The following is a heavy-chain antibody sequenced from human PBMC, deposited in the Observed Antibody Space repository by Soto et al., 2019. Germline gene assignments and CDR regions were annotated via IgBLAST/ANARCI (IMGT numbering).Heavy chain of an antibody. Sequence: GGSLRLSCAASGFTFSSYGMHWVRQAPGKGLEWVAVIWYDGSNKYYADSVKGRFTISRDNSKNTLYLQMNSLRAEDTAVYYCARLASRYYYDSSGYYSSPGYWGQGT. V-gene: IGHV3-33*01. D-gene: IGHD3-22*01. CDR1: GFTFSSYG. J-gene: IGHJ4*02. CDR3: ARLASRYYYDSSGYYSSPGY. CDR2: IWYDGSNK.